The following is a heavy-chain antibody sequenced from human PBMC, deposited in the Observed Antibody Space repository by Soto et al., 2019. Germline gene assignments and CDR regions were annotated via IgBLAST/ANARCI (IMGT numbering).Heavy chain of an antibody. V-gene: IGHV1-8*01. CDR3: ARRGVVVVPAAFSYYYYYMDV. D-gene: IGHD2-2*01. CDR1: GYAFTSYD. Sequence: ASVKVSCKASGYAFTSYDINWVRQATGQGLEWMGWMNPNSGNTGYAQKFQGRVTMTRNTSISTAYMELSSLRSEDTAVYYCARRGVVVVPAAFSYYYYYMDVWGKGTTVTVS. J-gene: IGHJ6*03. CDR2: MNPNSGNT.